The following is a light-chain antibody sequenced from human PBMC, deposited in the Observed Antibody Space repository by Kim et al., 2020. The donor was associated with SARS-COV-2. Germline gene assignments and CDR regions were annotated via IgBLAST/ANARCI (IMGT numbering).Light chain of an antibody. CDR1: QGISSY. CDR2: AAS. CDR3: QQLNNYPLT. Sequence: DIQLTQSPSFLSASVGDRVTITCRASQGISSYLAWYQQKPGKAPKLPIYAASTLQSGVPSRFSGSGSGTEFTLTISSLQPEDFATYYCQQLNNYPLTFGPGTKVDIK. J-gene: IGKJ3*01. V-gene: IGKV1-9*01.